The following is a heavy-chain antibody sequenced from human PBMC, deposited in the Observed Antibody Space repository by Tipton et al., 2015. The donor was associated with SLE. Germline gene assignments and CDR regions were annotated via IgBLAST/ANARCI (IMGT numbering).Heavy chain of an antibody. J-gene: IGHJ6*03. D-gene: IGHD2-8*01. Sequence: TLSLTCAVYGGSFSGYYWSWIRQPPGKGLEWIGEIDHRGSTHYDPSLKSRVTMTVDTSNNQFSLTLSSVTAADTAVYYCSRSPSRKVLTVSETLSSGYYMDVWGEGTTVTVSS. CDR1: GGSFSGYY. CDR3: SRSPSRKVLTVSETLSSGYYMDV. CDR2: IDHRGST. V-gene: IGHV4-34*01.